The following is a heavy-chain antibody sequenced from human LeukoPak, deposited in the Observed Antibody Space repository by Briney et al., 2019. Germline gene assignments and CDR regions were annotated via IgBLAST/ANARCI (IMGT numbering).Heavy chain of an antibody. CDR1: GYTFTSYD. CDR3: ARGKKTMVRGVLYYFDY. V-gene: IGHV1-8*01. CDR2: MNPNSGNT. Sequence: ASVKVSCKASGYTFTSYDINWVRQAAGQGLEWMGWMNPNSGNTGYAQKFQGRVTMTRNTSISTDYMELSSLRSEDTAVYYCARGKKTMVRGVLYYFDYWGQGTLVTVSS. D-gene: IGHD3-10*01. J-gene: IGHJ4*02.